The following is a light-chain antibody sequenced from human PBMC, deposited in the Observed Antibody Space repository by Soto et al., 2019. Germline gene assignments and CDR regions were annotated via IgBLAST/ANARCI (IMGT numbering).Light chain of an antibody. V-gene: IGKV1-39*01. CDR2: AAS. J-gene: IGKJ1*01. CDR1: QSISSY. CDR3: QQSYSTSRT. Sequence: DIQMTQSPSSLSASVGDRVTITCRASQSISSYLNWYQQKPGKAPKLLIYAASSLQSGVPSRFSGSRSGTDFTRTISSLQPEDFATYYCQQSYSTSRTVGQGTKVEIK.